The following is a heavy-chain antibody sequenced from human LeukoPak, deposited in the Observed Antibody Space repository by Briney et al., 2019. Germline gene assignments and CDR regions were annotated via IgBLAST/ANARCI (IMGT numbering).Heavy chain of an antibody. CDR3: ARVLGYCSSTSCSYAFDI. V-gene: IGHV1-2*02. Sequence: ASVKVSCKASGYTFTGYYMHWVRQAPGQGLEWMGWINPNSGGTNYAQKFQGRVTMTGDTSISTAYMELSRLRSDDTAVYYCARVLGYCSSTSCSYAFDIWGRGTMVTVSS. CDR1: GYTFTGYY. D-gene: IGHD2-2*01. CDR2: INPNSGGT. J-gene: IGHJ3*02.